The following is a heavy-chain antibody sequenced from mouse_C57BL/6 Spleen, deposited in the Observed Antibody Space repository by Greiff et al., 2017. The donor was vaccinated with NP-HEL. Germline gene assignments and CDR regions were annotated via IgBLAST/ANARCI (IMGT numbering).Heavy chain of an antibody. CDR3: ARREIYYYGTGYFDV. D-gene: IGHD1-1*01. J-gene: IGHJ1*03. CDR1: GYTFTDYY. CDR2: IYPGSGNT. V-gene: IGHV1-84*01. Sequence: VVESGPELVKPGASVKISCKASGYTFTDYYINWVKQRPGQGLEWIGWIYPGSGNTKYNEKFKGKATLTVDTSSSTAYMQLSSLTSEDSAVYFCARREIYYYGTGYFDVWGTGTTVTVSS.